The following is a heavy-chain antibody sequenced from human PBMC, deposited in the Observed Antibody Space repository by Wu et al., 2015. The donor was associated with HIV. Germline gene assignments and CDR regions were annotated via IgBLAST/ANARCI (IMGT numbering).Heavy chain of an antibody. Sequence: QVQLVQSGAEVKKPGASVKVSCKASGYTFTSYGISWVRQAPGQGLEWMGWISAYNGNTNYAQKLQGRVTMTTDTSTSTAYMELRSLRSDDTAVYYCARSRVAQYYYDSSGYYWGDYWGQGTLVTVSS. J-gene: IGHJ4*02. CDR1: GYTFTSYG. CDR2: ISAYNGNT. CDR3: ARSRVAQYYYDSSGYYWGDY. V-gene: IGHV1-18*01. D-gene: IGHD3-22*01.